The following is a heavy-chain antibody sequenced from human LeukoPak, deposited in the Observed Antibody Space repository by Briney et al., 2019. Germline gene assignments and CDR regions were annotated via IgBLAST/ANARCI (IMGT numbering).Heavy chain of an antibody. V-gene: IGHV3-74*01. Sequence: PGGSLRLSCAASGFTFSSYWMHWVRQAPGKGLVWVSRINTDGSSTSYADSVKGRFTISRDNAKNTLYLQMNSLRAEDTAVYYCARAIAARGNWFDPWGQGTLVTVSS. J-gene: IGHJ5*02. CDR1: GFTFSSYW. CDR3: ARAIAARGNWFDP. CDR2: INTDGSST. D-gene: IGHD6-6*01.